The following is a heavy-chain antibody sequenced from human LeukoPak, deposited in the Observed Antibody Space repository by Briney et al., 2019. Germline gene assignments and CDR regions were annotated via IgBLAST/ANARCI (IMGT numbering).Heavy chain of an antibody. Sequence: PSETLSLTCAVYGGSFSGYYWSWIRQPPGKGLEWIGEINHSGSTNYNPSLKSRVTISVDTSKNQFSLKLSSVTAADTAVYYCARDLHQRRGAFDIWGQGTMVTVSS. CDR1: GGSFSGYY. V-gene: IGHV4-34*01. CDR3: ARDLHQRRGAFDI. J-gene: IGHJ3*02. CDR2: INHSGST.